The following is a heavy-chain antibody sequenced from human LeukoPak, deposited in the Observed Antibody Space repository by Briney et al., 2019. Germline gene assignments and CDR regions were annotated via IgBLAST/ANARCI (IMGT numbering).Heavy chain of an antibody. D-gene: IGHD2-2*01. J-gene: IGHJ5*02. CDR1: GGSFSGYY. CDR2: INHSGST. V-gene: IGHV4-34*01. CDR3: ARRGSPVVPAAMRWFDP. Sequence: SETLSLTCAVYGGSFSGYYWSRIRQPPGKGLEWIGEINHSGSTNYNPSLKSRVTISVDTSKNQFSLKLSSVTAADTAVYYCARRGSPVVPAAMRWFDPWGQGTLVTVSS.